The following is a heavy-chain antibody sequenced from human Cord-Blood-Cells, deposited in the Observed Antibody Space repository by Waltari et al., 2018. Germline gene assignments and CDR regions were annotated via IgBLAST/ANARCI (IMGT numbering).Heavy chain of an antibody. D-gene: IGHD5-12*01. CDR2: IYSGGST. Sequence: EVQLVESGGGLIQPGGSLRLSCAASGFTVSSNYMSWVRQAPGKGLEWVSVIYSGGSTYYADSVNGRFTISRDNSKNTLYLQMNSLRAEDTAVYYCAREVVATNWFDPWGQGTLVTVSS. CDR1: GFTVSSNY. CDR3: AREVVATNWFDP. V-gene: IGHV3-53*01. J-gene: IGHJ5*02.